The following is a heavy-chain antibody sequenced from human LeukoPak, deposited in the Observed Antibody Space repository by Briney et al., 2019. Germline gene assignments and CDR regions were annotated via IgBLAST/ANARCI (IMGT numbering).Heavy chain of an antibody. CDR3: ARDLDVDTAMVTNYYGMDV. D-gene: IGHD5-18*01. J-gene: IGHJ6*02. V-gene: IGHV6-1*01. CDR1: GDSVSSNSAA. CDR2: TYYRSKWYN. Sequence: SQTLSLTCAISGDSVSSNSAAWNWIRQSPSRGLEWLGRTYYRSKWYNDYAVSVRSRITINPDTSKNQFSLQLNSVTPEDTAVYYCARDLDVDTAMVTNYYGMDVWGQGTTVTVSS.